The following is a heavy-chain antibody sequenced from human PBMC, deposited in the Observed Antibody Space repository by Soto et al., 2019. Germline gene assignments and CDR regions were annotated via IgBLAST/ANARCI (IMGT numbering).Heavy chain of an antibody. CDR1: GYTFTSYG. CDR3: ARDGYSSGWASEYFQE. V-gene: IGHV1-18*01. CDR2: ITPYNGNT. Sequence: QVQLVQSGTEVKKPGASVKVSCKASGYTFTSYGISWVRQAPGQGLEWMGWITPYNGNTDYAQKFQGRVFMTTQTSTNTAYMELESLRPDDTAVYYCARDGYSSGWASEYFQEWGQGTLVTVSS. D-gene: IGHD6-19*01. J-gene: IGHJ1*01.